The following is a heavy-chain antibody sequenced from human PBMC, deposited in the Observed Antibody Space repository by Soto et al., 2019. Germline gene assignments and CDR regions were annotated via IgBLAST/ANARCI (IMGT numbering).Heavy chain of an antibody. Sequence: SETLSLTCTVSGGSISFYYWSWIRQPPGKALEWIGFMYYSGTTNYNPSLKSRVTISVDTSKNQFSLKLSSVTAADTAVYYCARHILTYYYGSGSHGPFDPWGQGTLVTVSS. J-gene: IGHJ5*02. CDR1: GGSISFYY. CDR3: ARHILTYYYGSGSHGPFDP. CDR2: MYYSGTT. D-gene: IGHD3-10*01. V-gene: IGHV4-59*08.